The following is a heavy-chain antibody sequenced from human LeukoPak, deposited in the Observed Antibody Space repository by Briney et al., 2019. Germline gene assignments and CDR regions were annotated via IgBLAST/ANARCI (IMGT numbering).Heavy chain of an antibody. V-gene: IGHV4-59*01. CDR3: ARSSGIATITTRKFDY. CDR2: ICYSGST. CDR1: GGSINSYY. D-gene: IGHD6-6*01. Sequence: SETLSLTCTVSGGSINSYYWSWIRQPPGKGLEWIGYICYSGSTNYNPSLKSRVIISVGTSKSQFSLKVSPVIAAATAVYYCARSSGIATITTRKFDYWGQGTLVTVSS. J-gene: IGHJ4*02.